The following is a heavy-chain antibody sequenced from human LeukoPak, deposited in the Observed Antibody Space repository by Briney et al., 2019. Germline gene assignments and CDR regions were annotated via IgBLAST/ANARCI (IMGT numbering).Heavy chain of an antibody. CDR3: ARRGIRGAFDI. CDR1: GGSISSYY. V-gene: IGHV4-59*01. Sequence: SETLSLTCTVSGGSISSYYWSWIRQPPGKGLEWIGYIYYSGSTNYNPSLKSRVTISVDTSKNQFSLKLSSVTAADTAVYYCARRGIRGAFDIWAKGQWSPSLQ. J-gene: IGHJ3*02. D-gene: IGHD3-16*01. CDR2: IYYSGST.